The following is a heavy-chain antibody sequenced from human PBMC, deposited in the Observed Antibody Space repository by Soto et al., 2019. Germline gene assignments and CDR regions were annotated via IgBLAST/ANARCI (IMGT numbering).Heavy chain of an antibody. V-gene: IGHV3-23*01. D-gene: IGHD4-4*01. Sequence: GGSLRLSCAASGSPFSSNVMSWVRQAPGKGLEWVSGISGGGSKTFYADSVKGRFTISRDNSKNTFLLQMNSLGAEDTAVYYCAKDSNKYSSSLRGRYFDYWGQGIGVTVSS. CDR2: ISGGGSKT. CDR1: GSPFSSNV. J-gene: IGHJ4*02. CDR3: AKDSNKYSSSLRGRYFDY.